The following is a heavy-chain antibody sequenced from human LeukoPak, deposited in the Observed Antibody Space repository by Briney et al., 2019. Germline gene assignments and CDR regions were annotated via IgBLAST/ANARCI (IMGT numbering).Heavy chain of an antibody. CDR1: GGSFSGYY. Sequence: SETLSLTCAVYGGSFSGYYWSWIRPPPGKGLEWIGEINHSGSTNYNPSLKSRVTTSVDASKNQFSLKLSSVTAADTAVYYCARDKVPGDYWGRGTLVTVSS. D-gene: IGHD1-1*01. CDR2: INHSGST. V-gene: IGHV4-34*01. J-gene: IGHJ4*02. CDR3: ARDKVPGDY.